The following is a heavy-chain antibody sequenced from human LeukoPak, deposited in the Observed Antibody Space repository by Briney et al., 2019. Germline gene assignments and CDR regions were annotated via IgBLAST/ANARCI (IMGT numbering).Heavy chain of an antibody. J-gene: IGHJ3*02. CDR3: ARDVRITMAQPHAFDI. CDR2: INPNSGGT. V-gene: IGHV1-2*02. D-gene: IGHD3-10*01. CDR1: GYTFTGYY. Sequence: ASVKVSCKASGYTFTGYYMHWVRQAPGQGLEWMGWINPNSGGTNYAQKFQGRVTMTRDTSISTAYMELSRLRSDDTAVYYCARDVRITMAQPHAFDIWGQGTMVTVSS.